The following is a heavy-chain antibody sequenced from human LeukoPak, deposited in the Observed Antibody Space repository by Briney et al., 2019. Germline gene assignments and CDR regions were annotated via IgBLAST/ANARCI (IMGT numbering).Heavy chain of an antibody. CDR3: ARAQRGYSYEPNFDY. J-gene: IGHJ4*02. Sequence: GASVKVSCKASGGTFSSYAISWVRQAPGQGLEWMGGIIPIFGTANYAQKFQGRVTIAADKSTSTAYMELSSLRSEDTAVYYCARAQRGYSYEPNFDYWGQGTLVTVSS. CDR2: IIPIFGTA. V-gene: IGHV1-69*06. D-gene: IGHD5-18*01. CDR1: GGTFSSYA.